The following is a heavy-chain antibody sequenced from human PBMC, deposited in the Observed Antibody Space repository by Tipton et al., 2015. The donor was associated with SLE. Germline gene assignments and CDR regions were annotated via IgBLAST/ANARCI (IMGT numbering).Heavy chain of an antibody. CDR3: AKDVSSFVGAMDY. CDR2: IFSGGVT. V-gene: IGHV3-53*01. CDR1: GFIVSSNY. D-gene: IGHD1-26*01. J-gene: IGHJ4*02. Sequence: SLRLSCAASGFIVSSNYMGWVRQAPGKGLEWVAVIFSGGVTYYADSMKGRFTISRDHSKNMLYLQMNGLRAEDTALYYCAKDVSSFVGAMDYWGQGTLVTVSS.